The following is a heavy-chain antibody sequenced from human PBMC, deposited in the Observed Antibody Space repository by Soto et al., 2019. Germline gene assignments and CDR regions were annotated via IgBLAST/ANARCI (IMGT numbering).Heavy chain of an antibody. CDR2: IWYDGSNK. CDR3: ARQDCSGGSCYSGAFDI. Sequence: GGSLRLSCAASGFTFSSYGMHWVRQAPGKGLEWVAVIWYDGSNKYYADSVKGRFTISRDNSKNTLYLQMNSLRAEDTAVYYCARQDCSGGSCYSGAFDIWGQGTMVTVSS. D-gene: IGHD2-15*01. CDR1: GFTFSSYG. V-gene: IGHV3-33*01. J-gene: IGHJ3*02.